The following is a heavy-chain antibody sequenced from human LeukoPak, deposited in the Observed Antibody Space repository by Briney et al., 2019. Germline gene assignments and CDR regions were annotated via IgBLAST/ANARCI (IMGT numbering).Heavy chain of an antibody. CDR2: IKQDGSEK. D-gene: IGHD6-19*01. J-gene: IGHJ3*02. CDR3: AKDITRWLVPAFDI. V-gene: IGHV3-7*03. Sequence: GGSLRLSCAASGFTFSSYWMSWVRQAPGKGLEWVANIKQDGSEKYYVDSVKGRFTISRDNAKNSLYLQMNSLRAEDMALYYCAKDITRWLVPAFDIWGQGTMVTVSS. CDR1: GFTFSSYW.